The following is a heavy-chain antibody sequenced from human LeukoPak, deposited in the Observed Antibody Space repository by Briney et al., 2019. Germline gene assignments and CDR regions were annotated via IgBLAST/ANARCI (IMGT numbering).Heavy chain of an antibody. J-gene: IGHJ4*02. CDR2: ISYDGSNK. Sequence: SGGSLRLSCAASGFTFSSYAMHWVRQAPGKGLEWVAVISYDGSNKYYADSVKGRFTISRDNSKNTVYLQMNSLRAEDTAVYYCARDLILTGYYPRGPIDYWGQGTLVTVSS. CDR3: ARDLILTGYYPRGPIDY. CDR1: GFTFSSYA. D-gene: IGHD3-9*01. V-gene: IGHV3-30-3*01.